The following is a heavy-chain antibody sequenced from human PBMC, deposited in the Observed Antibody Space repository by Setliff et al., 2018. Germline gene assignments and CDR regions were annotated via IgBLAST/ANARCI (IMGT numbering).Heavy chain of an antibody. V-gene: IGHV5-51*01. CDR2: IYPGDSIT. Sequence: GESLKISCKGSGHSFSTCWIGWVRQMPGKGLEWMGIIYPGDSITRYSPSFQGQVTISVDKSINTAYLQWSSLRASDTAIYYCARHPYYYGSGTYLDNNNRWFDPWGQGTLVTVSS. J-gene: IGHJ5*02. CDR3: ARHPYYYGSGTYLDNNNRWFDP. D-gene: IGHD3-10*01. CDR1: GHSFSTCW.